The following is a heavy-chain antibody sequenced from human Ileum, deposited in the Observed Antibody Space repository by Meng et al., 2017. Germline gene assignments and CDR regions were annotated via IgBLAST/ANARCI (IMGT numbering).Heavy chain of an antibody. CDR2: IYWDDEY. D-gene: IGHD6-6*01. CDR1: GFSLNPVGVG. V-gene: IGHV2-5*02. J-gene: IGHJ5*02. CDR3: VHRLFAAQHWFDP. Sequence: QITLKESGPTLVEPTETLTLTCTFSGFSLNPVGVGVGWIRQPPGKALEWLALIYWDDEYRYSPSLRSRLTITKDTSRNQVVLRMTNVAPVDAGTYYCVHRLFAAQHWFDPWGQGTLVTVSS.